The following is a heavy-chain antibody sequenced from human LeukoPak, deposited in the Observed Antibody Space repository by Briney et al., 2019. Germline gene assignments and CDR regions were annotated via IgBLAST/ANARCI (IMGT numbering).Heavy chain of an antibody. CDR3: ARSFDYGDPFDY. V-gene: IGHV4-39*01. CDR2: IYYSGST. J-gene: IGHJ4*01. Sequence: SETLSLTCTVSGGSISSSSYYWGWIRQPPGKGLEWVGSIYYSGSTYYNPSLKSRVTISVDTSKNQFSLKLSSVTAADTAVYYCARSFDYGDPFDYWGHGTLVTVSS. CDR1: GGSISSSSYY. D-gene: IGHD4-17*01.